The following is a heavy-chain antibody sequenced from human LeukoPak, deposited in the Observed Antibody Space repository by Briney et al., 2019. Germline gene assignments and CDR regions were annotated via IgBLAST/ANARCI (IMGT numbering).Heavy chain of an antibody. D-gene: IGHD4-11*01. CDR2: INHRGST. CDR3: ARDRYSNSFYYYYAMDV. J-gene: IGHJ6*02. Sequence: SETLSLTCAVYGGSFSGQYWSWIRQPPGKGLEWIGEINHRGSTTYNPSLKSRVTISVDTSKSQFSLKVRSLTAADTAVYYCARDRYSNSFYYYYAMDVWGQGTTVTVSS. V-gene: IGHV4-34*01. CDR1: GGSFSGQY.